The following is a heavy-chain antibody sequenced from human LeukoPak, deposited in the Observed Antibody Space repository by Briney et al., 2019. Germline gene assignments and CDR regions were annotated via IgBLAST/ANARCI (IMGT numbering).Heavy chain of an antibody. V-gene: IGHV3-20*01. CDR1: GLTFDDYG. Sequence: PGGSLRLSCAASGLTFDDYGMSWVRQAPGKGLEWVSGRNGGSTGYADSVKGRFTISRDNAKNSLYLQMNSLRAGDTALYHCARDEYYYDSSGYYRYNWFDPWGQGTLVTVSS. CDR3: ARDEYYYDSSGYYRYNWFDP. J-gene: IGHJ5*02. CDR2: RNGGST. D-gene: IGHD3-22*01.